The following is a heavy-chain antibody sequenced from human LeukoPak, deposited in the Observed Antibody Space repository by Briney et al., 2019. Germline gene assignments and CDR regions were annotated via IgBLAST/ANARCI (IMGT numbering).Heavy chain of an antibody. D-gene: IGHD4-11*01. CDR3: ARDAPYSNYQTIDY. J-gene: IGHJ4*02. V-gene: IGHV1-2*02. CDR2: INPNSGGT. CDR1: GYTFTGCY. Sequence: ASVKVSCKASGYTFTGCYMHWVRQAPGQGLEWMGWINPNSGGTNYAQKFQGRVTMTRDTSISTAYMELSRLRSDDTAVYYCARDAPYSNYQTIDYWGQGTLVTVSS.